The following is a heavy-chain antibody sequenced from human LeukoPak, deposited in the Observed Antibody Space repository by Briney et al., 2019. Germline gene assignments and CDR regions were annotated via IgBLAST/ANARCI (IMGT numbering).Heavy chain of an antibody. D-gene: IGHD6-19*01. Sequence: PSETLSLTCTVSGGSISSYYWSWIRQPAGKGLEWIGRIYTSGSTNYNPSLKSRVTMSVDTSKNQFSLKLSSVTAADTAVYYCAGKMYSSRMQLPRGIWFDPWGQGTLVIVSS. CDR2: IYTSGST. CDR3: AGKMYSSRMQLPRGIWFDP. J-gene: IGHJ5*02. CDR1: GGSISSYY. V-gene: IGHV4-4*07.